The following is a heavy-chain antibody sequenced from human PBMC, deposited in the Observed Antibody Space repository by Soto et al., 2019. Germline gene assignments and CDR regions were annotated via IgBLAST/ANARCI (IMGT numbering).Heavy chain of an antibody. CDR3: ARVKTSGYHNWFDP. Sequence: ASVKVSCKASGYIFASYGISWVRQAPGQGLEWMGWISAYNGNTNYAQKLQGRVTMTTDTSTSTAYMELRSLRSDDTAVYYCARVKTSGYHNWFDPWGQGTLVTAPQ. CDR2: ISAYNGNT. J-gene: IGHJ5*02. D-gene: IGHD3-22*01. V-gene: IGHV1-18*01. CDR1: GYIFASYG.